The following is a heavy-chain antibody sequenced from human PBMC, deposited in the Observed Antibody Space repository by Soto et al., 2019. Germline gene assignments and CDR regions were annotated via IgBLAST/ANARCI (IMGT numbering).Heavy chain of an antibody. J-gene: IGHJ6*03. D-gene: IGHD4-17*01. V-gene: IGHV1-18*01. Sequence: ASVKASCKASGDTFTNYGFTSVRHAPGQGLEWLGVISTYNGNTKYAQKVQGRLTMTTDTSTSTANMELTSLRSDDTALYYCARTTVTASYYYMDVWGKGSTVTVSS. CDR3: ARTTVTASYYYMDV. CDR1: GDTFTNYG. CDR2: ISTYNGNT.